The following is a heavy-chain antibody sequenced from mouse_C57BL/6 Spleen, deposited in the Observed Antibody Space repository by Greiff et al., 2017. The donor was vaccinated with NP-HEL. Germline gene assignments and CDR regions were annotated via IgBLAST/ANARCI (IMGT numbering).Heavy chain of an antibody. Sequence: VQLVESGAELARPGASVKLSCKASGYTFTSYGISWVKQRTGQGLEWIGEIYPRSGNTYYNEKFKGKATLTADKSSSTAYMELRSLTSEDSAVYFCASDSSGFLDYWGQGTTLTVSS. CDR2: IYPRSGNT. CDR1: GYTFTSYG. J-gene: IGHJ2*01. CDR3: ASDSSGFLDY. D-gene: IGHD3-2*02. V-gene: IGHV1-81*01.